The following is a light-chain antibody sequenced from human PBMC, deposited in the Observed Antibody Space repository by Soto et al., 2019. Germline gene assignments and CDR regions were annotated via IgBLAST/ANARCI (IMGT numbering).Light chain of an antibody. J-gene: IGKJ1*01. CDR3: QQYGSSPWT. CDR1: QSVSSSY. V-gene: IGKV3-20*01. CDR2: GAS. Sequence: EIVLTHSPGTLSLSPWERATLSCRASQSVSSSYLAWYQQKPGQAPRLLIYGASSRATGIPDRFSGSGSGTDFTLTISRLEPEDFAVYYRQQYGSSPWTFGQGTKVDIK.